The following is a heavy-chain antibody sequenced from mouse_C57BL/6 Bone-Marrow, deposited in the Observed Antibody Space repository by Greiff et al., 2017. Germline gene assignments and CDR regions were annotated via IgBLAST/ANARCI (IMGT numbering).Heavy chain of an antibody. CDR1: GFAFSSSW. D-gene: IGHD1-1*01. J-gene: IGHJ2*01. CDR3: ARGYYKDY. V-gene: IGHV1-82*01. CDR2: IYPGDGDT. Sequence: VQLQQSGPELVKPGASVKISCKASGFAFSSSWMNWVKQRPGKGLEWIGRIYPGDGDTNYNGKFKGKATLTADKSSSTAYMQLSSLTSEDSAVYFCARGYYKDYWGQGTTRTVSS.